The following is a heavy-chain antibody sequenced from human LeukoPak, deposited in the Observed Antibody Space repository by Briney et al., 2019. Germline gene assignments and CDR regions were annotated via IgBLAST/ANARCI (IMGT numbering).Heavy chain of an antibody. CDR2: INPNSGGT. J-gene: IGHJ4*02. V-gene: IGHV1-2*02. D-gene: IGHD2-2*01. CDR1: GYTFTGYY. Sequence: ASVKVSCKASGYTFTGYYMHWVRQAPGQGLEWMGWINPNSGGTNYAQKFQGRVTMTRDTSISTAYMELSRLRSDDTAVYYCARRSCSSTSCKVDYWGQGTLVTVSS. CDR3: ARRSCSSTSCKVDY.